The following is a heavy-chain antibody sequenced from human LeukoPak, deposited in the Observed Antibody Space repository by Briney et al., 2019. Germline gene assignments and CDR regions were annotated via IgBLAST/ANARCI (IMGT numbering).Heavy chain of an antibody. CDR1: GFTFSSYS. CDR3: AVVWFGELSPFDY. D-gene: IGHD3-10*01. CDR2: ISSSSSYI. V-gene: IGHV3-21*01. Sequence: GGSLRLSCAASGFTFSSYSMNWVRQAPGKGLEWVSSISSSSSYIYYADSVKGRFTISRDNAKNSLYLQMNSLRAEDTAVYYCAVVWFGELSPFDYWGQGTLVTVSS. J-gene: IGHJ4*02.